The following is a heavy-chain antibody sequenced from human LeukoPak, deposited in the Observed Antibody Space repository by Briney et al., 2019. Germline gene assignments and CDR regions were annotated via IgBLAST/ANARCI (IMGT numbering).Heavy chain of an antibody. Sequence: TLSLTCTVSGGSISSGSYYWSWIRQPPGKALEWLARIDWDDDKYYGTSLKTRLTISKDTSKNQVVLTMTNMDPVDTATYYCARTAVAGGYYFDYRGQGTLVTVSS. CDR2: IDWDDDK. V-gene: IGHV2-70*11. CDR3: ARTAVAGGYYFDY. D-gene: IGHD6-19*01. CDR1: GGSISSGSYY. J-gene: IGHJ4*02.